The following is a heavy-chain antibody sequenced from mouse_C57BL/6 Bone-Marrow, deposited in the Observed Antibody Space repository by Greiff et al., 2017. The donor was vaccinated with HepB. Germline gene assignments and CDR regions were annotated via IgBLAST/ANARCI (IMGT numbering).Heavy chain of an antibody. V-gene: IGHV1-69*01. CDR2: IDPSDSYT. J-gene: IGHJ4*01. CDR3: ARREIYYGPYYYAMDY. D-gene: IGHD2-1*01. Sequence: QVQLQQPGAELVMPGASVKLSCKASGYTFTSYWMHWVKQRPGKGLEWIGEIDPSDSYTNYNQKFKGKSTLTVDKSSITAYMQLSSLTSEDSAVYYCARREIYYGPYYYAMDYWGQGTSVTVSS. CDR1: GYTFTSYW.